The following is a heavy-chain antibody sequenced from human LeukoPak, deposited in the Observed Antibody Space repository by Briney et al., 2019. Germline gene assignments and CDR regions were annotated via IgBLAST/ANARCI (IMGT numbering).Heavy chain of an antibody. J-gene: IGHJ4*02. D-gene: IGHD6-13*01. CDR3: AKLPRYSSCCY. Sequence: PGGSLRLSCAASGFTFSSYGMHWVRQAPGKGLEWVAVISYDGSNKYYADSVKGRFTISRDNSKNTLYLQMNSLRAEDTAVYYCAKLPRYSSCCYWGQGTLVTVSS. CDR1: GFTFSSYG. CDR2: ISYDGSNK. V-gene: IGHV3-30*18.